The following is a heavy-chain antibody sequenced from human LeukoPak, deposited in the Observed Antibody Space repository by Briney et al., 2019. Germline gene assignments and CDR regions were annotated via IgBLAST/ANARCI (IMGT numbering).Heavy chain of an antibody. J-gene: IGHJ4*02. D-gene: IGHD2-21*01. Sequence: PGGSLRLSCAASGFTFSSYAMSWVRQAPGKGLEWVSAISGSGGSTYYADSVKGRFTISRDNSKNTLYLQMNSLRAEDTAVCYCAKDPHIVVVAALDYWGQGTLVTVSS. V-gene: IGHV3-23*01. CDR2: ISGSGGST. CDR3: AKDPHIVVVAALDY. CDR1: GFTFSSYA.